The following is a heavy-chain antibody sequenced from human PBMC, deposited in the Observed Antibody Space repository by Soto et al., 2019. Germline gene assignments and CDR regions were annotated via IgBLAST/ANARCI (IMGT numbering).Heavy chain of an antibody. J-gene: IGHJ5*02. CDR2: VYSSGST. Sequence: SETLSLTCTVSGDSITSYNWNWLRQPPGKALEWIGFVYSSGSTNYNPSLKSRVSISVDTSRNQFSLKVNSVTAADTAVYYCARRAVVAVTGSLDNWLDPWGQGILVTVSS. D-gene: IGHD2-21*01. V-gene: IGHV4-59*01. CDR3: ARRAVVAVTGSLDNWLDP. CDR1: GDSITSYN.